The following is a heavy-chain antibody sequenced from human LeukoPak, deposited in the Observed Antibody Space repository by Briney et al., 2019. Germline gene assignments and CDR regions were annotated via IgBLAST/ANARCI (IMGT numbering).Heavy chain of an antibody. V-gene: IGHV4-39*01. CDR3: ARHFGSSWSPQRAFDI. D-gene: IGHD6-13*01. Sequence: SETLSLTCSVSGDSISSGRNYWGWIRQSPGKGLEWIASIYSSGNTHSNPSLKSRVSISVDTSKNQVSLKLSSVTAADTAVYYCARHFGSSWSPQRAFDIWGQGTMVTVSS. CDR2: IYSSGNT. J-gene: IGHJ3*02. CDR1: GDSISSGRNY.